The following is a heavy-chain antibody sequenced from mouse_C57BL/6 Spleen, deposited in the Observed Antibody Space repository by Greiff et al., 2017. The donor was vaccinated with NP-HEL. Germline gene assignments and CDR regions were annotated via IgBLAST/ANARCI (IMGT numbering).Heavy chain of an antibody. V-gene: IGHV5-4*03. CDR2: ISDGGSYT. CDR1: GFTFSSYA. D-gene: IGHD2-4*01. Sequence: EVNVVESGGGLVKPGGSLKLSCAASGFTFSSYAMSWVRQTPEKRLEWVATISDGGSYTYYPDNVKGRFTISRDNAKNNLYLQMSQLKSEDTAMYYCARGVITGAFDYWGQGTTLTVSS. J-gene: IGHJ2*01. CDR3: ARGVITGAFDY.